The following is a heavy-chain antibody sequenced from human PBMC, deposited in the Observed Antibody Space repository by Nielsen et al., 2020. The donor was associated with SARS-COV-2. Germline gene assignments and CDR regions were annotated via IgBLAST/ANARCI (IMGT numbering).Heavy chain of an antibody. CDR3: AGVLLWFGELPHYYYYGMDV. J-gene: IGHJ6*02. CDR2: ISYDGSNK. V-gene: IGHV3-30*04. D-gene: IGHD3-10*01. Sequence: WIRQPPGKGLEWVAVISYDGSNKYYADSVKGRFTISRDNSKNTLYLQMNSLRAEDTAVYYCAGVLLWFGELPHYYYYGMDVWGQGTTVTVSS.